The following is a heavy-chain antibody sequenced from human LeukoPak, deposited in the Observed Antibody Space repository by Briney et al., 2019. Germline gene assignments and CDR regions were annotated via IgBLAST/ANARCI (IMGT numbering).Heavy chain of an antibody. J-gene: IGHJ6*03. Sequence: GGSLRLSCAASGFTFDDYAMRWVRQAPGKGLEWVSGISWNSGSIGYADSVKGRFTISRDNAKNSLYLQMNSLRAEDTALYYCAKGASYYYYMDVWGKGTTVTISS. CDR3: AKGASYYYYMDV. V-gene: IGHV3-9*01. CDR2: ISWNSGSI. CDR1: GFTFDDYA. D-gene: IGHD1-26*01.